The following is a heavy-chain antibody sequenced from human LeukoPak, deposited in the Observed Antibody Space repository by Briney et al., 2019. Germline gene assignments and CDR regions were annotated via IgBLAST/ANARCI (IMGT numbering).Heavy chain of an antibody. CDR1: GYTFNSYG. Sequence: ASVKVSCKTSGYTFNSYGISWVRQAPGQGLEWMGWINPNSGGTNYAQKFQGRVTMTRDTSISTAYMELSRLRSDDTAVYYCAREETSSWLIPYYYYMDVWGKGTTVTVSS. CDR3: AREETSSWLIPYYYYMDV. V-gene: IGHV1-2*02. CDR2: INPNSGGT. D-gene: IGHD6-13*01. J-gene: IGHJ6*03.